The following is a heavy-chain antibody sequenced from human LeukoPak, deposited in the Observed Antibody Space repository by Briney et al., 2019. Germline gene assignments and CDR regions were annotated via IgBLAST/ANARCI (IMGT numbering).Heavy chain of an antibody. Sequence: GKSLRLSCTVSGFTLSDSDIDWVRQAPGKGLEWVAKIRSDGTTKHFADSVKGRFTISGDNYRNIVYLQMSSLGAEDTAIYYCVTFDHWGQGTLVTVSS. CDR2: IRSDGTTK. CDR3: VTFDH. CDR1: GFTLSDSD. V-gene: IGHV3-33*01. J-gene: IGHJ4*02.